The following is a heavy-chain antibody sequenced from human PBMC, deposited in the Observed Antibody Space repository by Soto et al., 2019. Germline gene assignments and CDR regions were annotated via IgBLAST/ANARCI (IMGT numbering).Heavy chain of an antibody. V-gene: IGHV3-33*01. CDR2: IWYDGSNK. CDR3: ARDLDYGGNYYDY. D-gene: IGHD4-17*01. J-gene: IGHJ4*02. Sequence: QVQLVESGGGVVQPGRSRRLYCAASGFTFSSYGMHWVRQAPGKGLEWVAVIWYDGSNKYYADSVKGRFTISRDNSKNTLYLQMNSLRAEDTAVYYCARDLDYGGNYYDYWGQGTLVTVSS. CDR1: GFTFSSYG.